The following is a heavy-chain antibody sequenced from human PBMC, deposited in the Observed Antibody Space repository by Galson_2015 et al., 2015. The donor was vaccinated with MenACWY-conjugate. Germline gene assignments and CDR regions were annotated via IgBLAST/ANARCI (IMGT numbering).Heavy chain of an antibody. Sequence: CAISGDSASSHSAAWSWIRQSPSRGLEWLGRTYYRSKWYNDYAVSVKSRITINPDTSKNQFSLQLNSVTPEDTAVYHCARDQGIKVDYWGQGTLVTVSS. CDR1: GDSASSHSAA. CDR2: TYYRSKWYN. V-gene: IGHV6-1*01. D-gene: IGHD3-10*01. J-gene: IGHJ4*02. CDR3: ARDQGIKVDY.